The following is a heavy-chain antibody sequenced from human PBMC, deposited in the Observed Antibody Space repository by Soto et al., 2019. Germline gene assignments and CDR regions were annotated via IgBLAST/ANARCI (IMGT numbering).Heavy chain of an antibody. CDR1: GFTFSNAW. J-gene: IGHJ6*02. D-gene: IGHD6-13*01. V-gene: IGHV3-15*07. CDR2: IKSKTDGGTT. Sequence: GGSLRLSCAASGFTFSNAWMNWVRQAPGKGLEWVGRIKSKTDGGTTDYAAPVKGRFTISRDDSKNTLYLQMNSLKTEDTAVYYCTTDVLQQQLVRPLIIHYYYYGMDVWGQGTTVTVSS. CDR3: TTDVLQQQLVRPLIIHYYYYGMDV.